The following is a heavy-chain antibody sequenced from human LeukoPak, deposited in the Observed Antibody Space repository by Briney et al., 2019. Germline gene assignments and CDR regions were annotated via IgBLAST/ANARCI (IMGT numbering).Heavy chain of an antibody. CDR1: GFTFSSYG. D-gene: IGHD6-13*01. CDR3: AKSVAAAGPPLDY. J-gene: IGHJ4*02. Sequence: PGRSLRLSCAASGFTFSSYGMHWVRQAPGKGLEWVAVISYDGSNKYYADSVKGRFTISRDNSKNTLYLQMNSLRAEDTAVYYCAKSVAAAGPPLDYWGQETLVTVSS. V-gene: IGHV3-30*18. CDR2: ISYDGSNK.